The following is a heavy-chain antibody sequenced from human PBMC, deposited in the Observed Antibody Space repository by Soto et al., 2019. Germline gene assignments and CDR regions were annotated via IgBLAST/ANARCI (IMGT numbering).Heavy chain of an antibody. V-gene: IGHV3-33*08. CDR3: PRAFSPGVAGRLFDF. Sequence: GGSLRLSCVASGFTFSSYGMHWVRQAPGKGLEWLAVIWYDGSIKYYADSVKGRFTISRDDSKNTLYLQMDSLRVEDSAIYYCPRAFSPGVAGRLFDFWGMGTPVTVSS. CDR2: IWYDGSIK. J-gene: IGHJ4*02. CDR1: GFTFSSYG. D-gene: IGHD6-19*01.